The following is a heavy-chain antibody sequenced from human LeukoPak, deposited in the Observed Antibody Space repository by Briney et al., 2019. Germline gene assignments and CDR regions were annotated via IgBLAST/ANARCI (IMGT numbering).Heavy chain of an antibody. CDR3: ARAPAGCGGTCAFDY. J-gene: IGHJ4*02. Sequence: SETLSLTCNVSGGSISSSFWSWIRQPAGKGLEWIGRIYADGSTNYNPSLKSRITLSLDTPGNQVSLRLTSVTAADTAVYFCARAPAGCGGTCAFDYWGQGTQVTVSS. V-gene: IGHV4-4*07. D-gene: IGHD2-15*01. CDR1: GGSISSSF. CDR2: IYADGST.